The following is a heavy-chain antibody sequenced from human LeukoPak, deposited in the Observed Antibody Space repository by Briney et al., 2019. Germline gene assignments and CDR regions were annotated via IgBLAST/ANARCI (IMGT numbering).Heavy chain of an antibody. CDR1: EFTFSDHY. CDR3: ARGHWGLDY. CDR2: ISQTGSTM. J-gene: IGHJ4*02. D-gene: IGHD7-27*01. Sequence: PGGSLRLSCAVSEFTFSDHYMSWIRQAPGQGLEWVSYISQTGSTMSYSDSVKGRFTISRDNAKNSLYLQMDSLRAEDTAVYYCARGHWGLDYWGQGALVTVSS. V-gene: IGHV3-11*01.